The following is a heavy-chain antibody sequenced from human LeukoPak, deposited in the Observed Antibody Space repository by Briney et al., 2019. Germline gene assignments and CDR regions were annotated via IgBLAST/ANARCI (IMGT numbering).Heavy chain of an antibody. CDR2: IYPGDSDT. V-gene: IGHV5-51*01. CDR3: ARPSSPDMLLPHY. D-gene: IGHD3-22*01. CDR1: GYSFTNYW. Sequence: GESLKISCKGSGYSFTNYWIGWVRQMPGKGLEWMGVIYPGDSDTRYSPSFQGQVTISADKPISTAFLQWSSLKASDTAMYYCARPSSPDMLLPHYWGQGTLVTVSS. J-gene: IGHJ4*02.